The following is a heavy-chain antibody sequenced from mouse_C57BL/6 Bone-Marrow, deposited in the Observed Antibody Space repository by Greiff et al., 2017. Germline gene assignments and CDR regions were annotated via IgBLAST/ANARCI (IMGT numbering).Heavy chain of an antibody. Sequence: EVKLVASGGGLVKPGGSLKLSCAASGFTFSSYAMSWVRQTPEKRLEWVATISDGGSYTYYPDNVKGRFTISRDNAKNNLYLQMSHLKAEDTAMYYCARDTTVVSDWYCDVWGTGTTVTVSS. J-gene: IGHJ1*03. D-gene: IGHD1-1*01. V-gene: IGHV5-4*01. CDR3: ARDTTVVSDWYCDV. CDR1: GFTFSSYA. CDR2: ISDGGSYT.